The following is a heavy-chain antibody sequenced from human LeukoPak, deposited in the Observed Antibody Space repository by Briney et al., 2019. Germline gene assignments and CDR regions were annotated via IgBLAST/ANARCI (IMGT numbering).Heavy chain of an antibody. Sequence: SETLSLTCAVYGGSFSGYYWSWIRQPPGKGLEWIGEINHSGSTNYNPSLKSRVTISVDTSKNQFSLKLSSVTAADTAVYYCARGRYYYDSSGYHHPYYFDYWGQGTLSPSPQ. J-gene: IGHJ4*02. CDR3: ARGRYYYDSSGYHHPYYFDY. D-gene: IGHD3-22*01. CDR1: GGSFSGYY. CDR2: INHSGST. V-gene: IGHV4-34*01.